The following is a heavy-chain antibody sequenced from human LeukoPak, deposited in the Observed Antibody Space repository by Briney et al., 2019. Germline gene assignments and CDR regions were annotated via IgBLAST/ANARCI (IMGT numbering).Heavy chain of an antibody. Sequence: GGSLRLSCVGSGFTVLDHAMHWVRQAPGKGLEWVSGIGWSSGRIDYADSVKGRFTSSRDNAKNSLYLQMNSLRAEDTAIYYCIKDIRPGGMDVWGQGITVTVSS. J-gene: IGHJ6*02. D-gene: IGHD1-14*01. CDR1: GFTVLDHA. V-gene: IGHV3-9*01. CDR2: IGWSSGRI. CDR3: IKDIRPGGMDV.